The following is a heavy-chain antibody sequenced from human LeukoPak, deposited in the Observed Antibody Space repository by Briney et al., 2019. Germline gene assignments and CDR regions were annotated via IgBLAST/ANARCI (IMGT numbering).Heavy chain of an antibody. CDR3: AMTTVTTHYIWFEP. CDR2: IYYSGST. J-gene: IGHJ5*02. V-gene: IGHV4-39*07. CDR1: GGSISSSSYY. D-gene: IGHD4-17*01. Sequence: PSETLSLTCTVSGGSISSSSYYWGWIRQPPGKGLEWIGSIYYSGSTYYNPSLKSRVTISVDSSKNQFSLNLSSVTAADTAVYYCAMTTVTTHYIWFEPWGQGTLVTVSS.